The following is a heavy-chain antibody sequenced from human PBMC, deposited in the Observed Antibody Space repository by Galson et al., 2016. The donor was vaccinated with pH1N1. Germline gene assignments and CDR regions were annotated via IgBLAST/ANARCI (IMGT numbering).Heavy chain of an antibody. Sequence: SLRLSCAASGFNFSNYWMQWVRQAPGKGLQWVANINQDGDKKYYVGSVEGQFTISRDNAKNSLYLQMNNLRDEDTAMYFCARRYFDYWGQGALVTVSS. CDR1: GFNFSNYW. CDR2: INQDGDKK. CDR3: ARRYFDY. D-gene: IGHD3-9*01. J-gene: IGHJ4*02. V-gene: IGHV3-7*01.